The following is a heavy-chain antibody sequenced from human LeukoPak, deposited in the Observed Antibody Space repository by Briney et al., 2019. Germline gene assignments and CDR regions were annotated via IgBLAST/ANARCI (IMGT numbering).Heavy chain of an antibody. CDR3: VKEDGNPFDY. J-gene: IGHJ4*02. CDR2: ISSNGGST. D-gene: IGHD1-14*01. V-gene: IGHV3-64D*06. Sequence: GGSLRLSCSASGFTFSSDAMHWVRQAPGKGLEYVSAISSNGGSTYYADSVKGRFTISRDNSKNTLYLQMSSLRAEDTAVYYCVKEDGNPFDYWGQGTLVTVSS. CDR1: GFTFSSDA.